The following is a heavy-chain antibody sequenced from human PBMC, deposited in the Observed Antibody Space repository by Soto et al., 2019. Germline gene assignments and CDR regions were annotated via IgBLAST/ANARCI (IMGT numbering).Heavy chain of an antibody. D-gene: IGHD4-17*01. CDR1: GYTFTSYG. CDR2: ISAYNGNT. CDR3: ARGRRDYGDAPTLYGMDV. V-gene: IGHV1-18*01. Sequence: QVQLVQSGAEVKKPGASVKVSCKASGYTFTSYGISWVLQAPGQGLEWMGWISAYNGNTNYAQKLQGRVTMTTDTSTSTAYRELRSLRSDDTAVYYCARGRRDYGDAPTLYGMDVWGQGTTVTVSS. J-gene: IGHJ6*02.